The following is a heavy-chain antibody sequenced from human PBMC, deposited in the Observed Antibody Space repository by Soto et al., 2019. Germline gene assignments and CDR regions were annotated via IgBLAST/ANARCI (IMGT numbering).Heavy chain of an antibody. CDR2: IYYSGST. J-gene: IGHJ6*02. CDR1: GGSISSYY. D-gene: IGHD5-12*01. V-gene: IGHV4-59*01. CDR3: ARDGSGYVNPYYYYYGMDV. Sequence: QVQLQESGPGLVKPSETLSLTCTVSGGSISSYYWSWIRQPPGKGLEWIGYIYYSGSTNYNPSLKSRVTISVDTSKNQFSLKLSSVTAADTAVYYCARDGSGYVNPYYYYYGMDVWGQGTTVTVSS.